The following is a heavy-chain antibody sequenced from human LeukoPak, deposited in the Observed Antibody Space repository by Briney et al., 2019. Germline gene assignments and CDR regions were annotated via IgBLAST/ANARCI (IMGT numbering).Heavy chain of an antibody. V-gene: IGHV3-66*01. Sequence: GGSLRLSCAASGFTVSSNYMSWVRQAPGKGLEWVSVIYSGGSTYYADSVKGRFTISRDNSKNTLYLQMNSLRAEDTAVYYCARGRDGYNPTADYWGQGTLVTVSS. CDR3: ARGRDGYNPTADY. J-gene: IGHJ4*02. CDR1: GFTVSSNY. D-gene: IGHD5-12*01. CDR2: IYSGGST.